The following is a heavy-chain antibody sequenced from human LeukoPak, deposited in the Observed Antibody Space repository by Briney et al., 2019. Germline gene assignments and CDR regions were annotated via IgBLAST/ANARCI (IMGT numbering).Heavy chain of an antibody. V-gene: IGHV1-18*01. D-gene: IGHD6-19*01. CDR3: ARAERIAVAGTRYYYYGMDV. Sequence: GASVKVSCKASGYTFTSYGISWVRQAPGQGLEGRGWISAYNGNTNNAKKSQGRATRTRNTSITTATMKRNSRKSEDPAGTNCARAERIAVAGTRYYYYGMDVWGQGTTVIVSS. J-gene: IGHJ6*02. CDR2: ISAYNGNT. CDR1: GYTFTSYG.